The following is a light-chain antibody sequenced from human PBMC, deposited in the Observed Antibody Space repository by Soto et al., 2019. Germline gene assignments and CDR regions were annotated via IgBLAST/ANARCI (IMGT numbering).Light chain of an antibody. V-gene: IGKV1-33*01. Sequence: DIQITQSPSSLSASVVDRVTITFQASQDISNYLNWYQQKPGKAPKLLIYDASNLESGVPSRFSGRGSGTEFTLTISSLQPDDFATYYCQQYNSYWTCGQGTKGDI. J-gene: IGKJ1*01. CDR2: DAS. CDR3: QQYNSYWT. CDR1: QDISNY.